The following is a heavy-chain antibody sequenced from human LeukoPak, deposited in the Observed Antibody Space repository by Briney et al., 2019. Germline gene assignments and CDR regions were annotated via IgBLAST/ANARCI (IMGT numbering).Heavy chain of an antibody. CDR3: ARCASEITMVRGVIIAIRIFDY. D-gene: IGHD3-10*01. V-gene: IGHV4-4*07. CDR1: GGSISSYY. Sequence: SETLSLTCTASGGSISSYYWSWIRQPAGKGLEWIGRIYTSGSTNYNPSLKSRVTMSVDTSKNQFSLKLSSVTAADTAVYYCARCASEITMVRGVIIAIRIFDYWGQGTLVTVSS. CDR2: IYTSGST. J-gene: IGHJ4*02.